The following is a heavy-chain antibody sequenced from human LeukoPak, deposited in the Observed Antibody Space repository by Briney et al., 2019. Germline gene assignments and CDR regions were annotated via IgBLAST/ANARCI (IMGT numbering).Heavy chain of an antibody. V-gene: IGHV4-59*11. J-gene: IGHJ3*02. Sequence: SETLSLTCTVSGGSISSHYWSWIRQSPERGLEWIGFIYYSGTTRYNPSLRGRVTMSVDTSKNRFSLKLTSVTAADTAVYYCARLLNNDNSGDPDTFDMWGQGTMVTVSS. CDR3: ARLLNNDNSGDPDTFDM. CDR1: GGSISSHY. CDR2: IYYSGTT. D-gene: IGHD3-22*01.